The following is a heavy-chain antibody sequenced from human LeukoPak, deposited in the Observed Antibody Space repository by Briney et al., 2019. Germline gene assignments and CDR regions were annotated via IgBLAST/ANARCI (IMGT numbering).Heavy chain of an antibody. D-gene: IGHD3-3*01. CDR3: AKGSKEVLFTRDHCMDV. Sequence: GGSLRLSCAASGFTFSSYGMHWVRQAPGKGLEWVAFIRYDGSNKYYADSVKGRFTTSRDNSKNTLYLQMNSLRAEDTAVYYCAKGSKEVLFTRDHCMDVWGKGTTVTISS. J-gene: IGHJ6*03. CDR1: GFTFSSYG. CDR2: IRYDGSNK. V-gene: IGHV3-30*02.